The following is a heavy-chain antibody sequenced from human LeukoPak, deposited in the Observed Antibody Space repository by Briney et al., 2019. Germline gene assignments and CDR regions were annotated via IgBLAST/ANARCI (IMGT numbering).Heavy chain of an antibody. CDR3: ARITYYDFWSGYYPYYYYYYMDV. J-gene: IGHJ6*03. Sequence: PSETLSLTCAVSGGSISSSNWWSWVRQPPGKGLEWIGEIYHSGSTNYNPSLKSRVTILVDKSKNQFSLKLSSVTAADTAVYYCARITYYDFWSGYYPYYYYYYMDVWGKGTTVTVSS. V-gene: IGHV4-4*02. CDR2: IYHSGST. D-gene: IGHD3-3*01. CDR1: GGSISSSNW.